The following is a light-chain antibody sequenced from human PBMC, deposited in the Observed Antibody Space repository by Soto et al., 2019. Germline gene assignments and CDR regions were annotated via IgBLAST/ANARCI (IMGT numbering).Light chain of an antibody. CDR2: DAS. CDR1: QSVSSY. Sequence: VVLTQSPGTLSLSPGERAGRSCGSSQSVSSYLAWYQQKPGQSPRLLIXDASNRATGIPARFSGSGSGTDFTLTISSLEPEDFAVYYCQQRSNWPPGGTFGGGTKVDIK. J-gene: IGKJ4*01. CDR3: QQRSNWPPGGT. V-gene: IGKV3-11*01.